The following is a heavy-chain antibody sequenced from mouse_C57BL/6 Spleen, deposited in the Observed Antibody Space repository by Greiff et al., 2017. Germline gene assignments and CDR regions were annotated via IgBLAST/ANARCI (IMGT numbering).Heavy chain of an antibody. D-gene: IGHD2-4*01. Sequence: QVQLKQSGAELVKPGASVKLSCKASGYTFTSYWMHWVKQRPGQGLEWIGMIHPNSGSTNYNEKFKSKATLTVDKSSSTAYMQLSSLTSEDSAVYYCARSDYDEAMDYWGQGTSVTVSS. V-gene: IGHV1-64*01. CDR3: ARSDYDEAMDY. J-gene: IGHJ4*01. CDR2: IHPNSGST. CDR1: GYTFTSYW.